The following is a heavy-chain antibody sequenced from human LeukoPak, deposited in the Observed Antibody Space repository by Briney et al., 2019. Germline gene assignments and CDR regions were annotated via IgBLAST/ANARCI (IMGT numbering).Heavy chain of an antibody. CDR1: GFTFSSYG. D-gene: IGHD4-17*01. J-gene: IGHJ3*01. V-gene: IGHV3-21*01. CDR3: ARRSRYGDNAFAF. CDR2: ISSSSSYI. Sequence: GGTLRLSCAASGFTFSSYGMNWVRQAPGKGLEWVSSISSSSSYIYYADSVKGRFTISRDNAKNSLYLQMNSLRAEDTAVYYCARRSRYGDNAFAFWGQGTMVTVSS.